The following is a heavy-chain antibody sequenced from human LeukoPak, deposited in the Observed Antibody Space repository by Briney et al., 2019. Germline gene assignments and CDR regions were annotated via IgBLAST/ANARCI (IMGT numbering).Heavy chain of an antibody. Sequence: RTGGSLRLSCAASGFTFSSFAMSWVRQAPGKGLEWVSTISDSGGYTYYADSVKGRFTISRDNSKNTLYLHMNSLRAEDTAVYYCAKLGNFASGSYSDWGQGTLVTVSS. D-gene: IGHD3-10*01. CDR2: ISDSGGYT. CDR3: AKLGNFASGSYSD. J-gene: IGHJ4*02. V-gene: IGHV3-23*01. CDR1: GFTFSSFA.